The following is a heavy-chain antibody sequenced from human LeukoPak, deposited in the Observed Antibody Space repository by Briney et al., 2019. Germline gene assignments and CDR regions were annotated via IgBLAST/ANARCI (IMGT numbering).Heavy chain of an antibody. Sequence: GGSLRLSCAASGFTFSSYEMNWARQAPGQGLEWVSYISSSGSTIYYADSVKGRFTISRDNAKNSLYLQMNSLRAEDTAVYYCARGVNYYDSSGYYQLLYYYGMDVWGQGTTVTVSS. D-gene: IGHD3-22*01. V-gene: IGHV3-48*03. J-gene: IGHJ6*02. CDR1: GFTFSSYE. CDR3: ARGVNYYDSSGYYQLLYYYGMDV. CDR2: ISSSGSTI.